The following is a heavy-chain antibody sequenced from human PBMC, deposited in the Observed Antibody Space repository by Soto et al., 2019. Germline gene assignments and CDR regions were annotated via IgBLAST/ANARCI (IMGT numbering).Heavy chain of an antibody. CDR1: GVSFIGYY. J-gene: IGHJ4*02. Sequence: PSETLSLTCAVSGVSFIGYYWSWILQPPGKGLEWIGEINHSGSTNYTPSLKSRVTISVDTSKNQFSLKLSSVTAADTAVYSWAFCIAAGPRNWIDYWGKGTWVTVSS. D-gene: IGHD6-13*01. CDR3: AFCIAAGPRNWIDY. V-gene: IGHV4-34*01. CDR2: INHSGST.